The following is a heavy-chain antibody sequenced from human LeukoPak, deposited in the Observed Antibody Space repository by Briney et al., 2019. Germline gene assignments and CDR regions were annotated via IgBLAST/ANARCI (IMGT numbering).Heavy chain of an antibody. D-gene: IGHD1-26*01. V-gene: IGHV3-7*05. CDR1: GFSVNDNY. Sequence: GGSLRLSCAASGFSVNDNYMSWVRQAPGKGLEWVASIKEDGSEKYSVDSVKGRFTISRDNAKNSLFLQMNSLRAEDTAVYYCARDWDLALFDSWGQGTLVTVAS. J-gene: IGHJ4*02. CDR3: ARDWDLALFDS. CDR2: IKEDGSEK.